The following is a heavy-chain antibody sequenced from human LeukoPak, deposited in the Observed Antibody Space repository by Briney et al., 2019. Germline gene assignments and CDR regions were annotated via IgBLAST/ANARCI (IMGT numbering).Heavy chain of an antibody. CDR3: ARQDGSGMDV. V-gene: IGHV4-39*01. J-gene: IGHJ6*02. Sequence: SETLSLTCTVSGGSISSSSYYWGWIRQPPGKGLEWIGSIYYSGSTYYNPSLKSRVTISVDTSKNQFSLKLSSVTAADTAVYYCARQDGSGMDVWGQGTTVTASS. D-gene: IGHD3-10*01. CDR1: GGSISSSSYY. CDR2: IYYSGST.